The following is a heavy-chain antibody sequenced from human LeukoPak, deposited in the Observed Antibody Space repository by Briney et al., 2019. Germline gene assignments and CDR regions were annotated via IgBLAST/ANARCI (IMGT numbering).Heavy chain of an antibody. CDR2: IYPGDSDI. J-gene: IGHJ4*02. Sequence: GESLKISCKGSGYTFNTYWVGWVRQMHGKGLEWIGIIYPGDSDIRYSPSFRGQVTISADKSSSTAYLQWSSLKASDTAMYYCARRDVSAWYYFDYWGQGTLVTVSS. CDR1: GYTFNTYW. CDR3: ARRDVSAWYYFDY. V-gene: IGHV5-51*01. D-gene: IGHD6-19*01.